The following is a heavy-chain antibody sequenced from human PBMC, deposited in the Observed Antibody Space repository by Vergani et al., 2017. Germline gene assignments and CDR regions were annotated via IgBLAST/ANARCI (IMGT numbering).Heavy chain of an antibody. D-gene: IGHD2-2*01. Sequence: QVQLVQSGAEVKKPGSSVKVSCKASGGTFSSYTISWVRQAPGQGLEWMGRIIPILGIANYAQKFQGRVTITADKSTRTAYMELSSLRSEDTAVYYCARGPICSSTSCYGSYFDYWGQGTLVTVSS. V-gene: IGHV1-69*02. CDR3: ARGPICSSTSCYGSYFDY. J-gene: IGHJ4*02. CDR1: GGTFSSYT. CDR2: IIPILGIA.